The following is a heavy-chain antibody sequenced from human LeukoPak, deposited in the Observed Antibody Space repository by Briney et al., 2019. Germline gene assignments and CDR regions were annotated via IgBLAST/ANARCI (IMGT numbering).Heavy chain of an antibody. CDR2: IYYSGST. CDR1: GGSISSGDYY. CDR3: ARAGYEWYNWNNGRDFDY. J-gene: IGHJ4*02. D-gene: IGHD1/OR15-1a*01. Sequence: SETLSLTCTVSGGSISSGDYYWSWIRQPPGKGLERIGYIYYSGSTNYNPSLKSRVTISVDTSKNQFSLKLSSVTAADTAVYYCARAGYEWYNWNNGRDFDYWGQGTLVTVSS. V-gene: IGHV4-30-4*01.